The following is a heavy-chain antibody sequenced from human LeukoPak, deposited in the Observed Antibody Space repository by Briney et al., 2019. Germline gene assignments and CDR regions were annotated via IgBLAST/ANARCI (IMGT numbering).Heavy chain of an antibody. CDR1: GFTFSSHG. CDR3: ARDLGWLHYAD. V-gene: IGHV3-23*01. J-gene: IGHJ4*02. D-gene: IGHD5-12*01. CDR2: IGGSGGFIT. Sequence: GGSLRLSCAASGFTFSSHGMNWVRQAPGKGLEWVSGIGGSGGFITYYADSVRGRFTVSRDNSKNTLYLQMNSLRADDTAIYYCARDLGWLHYADWGQGTLVTVSS.